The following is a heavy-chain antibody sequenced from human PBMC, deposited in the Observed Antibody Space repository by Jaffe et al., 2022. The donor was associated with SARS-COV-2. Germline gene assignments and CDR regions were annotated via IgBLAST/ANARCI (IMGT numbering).Heavy chain of an antibody. D-gene: IGHD6-13*01. J-gene: IGHJ4*02. V-gene: IGHV3-30*04. Sequence: QVQLVESGGGVVQPGRSLRLSCAASGFTFSSYAMHWVRQAPGKGLEWVAVISYDGSNKYYADSVKGRFTISRDNSKNTLYLQMNSLRAEDTAVYYCARGTLSSSYWGADYWGQGTLVTVSS. CDR1: GFTFSSYA. CDR3: ARGTLSSSYWGADY. CDR2: ISYDGSNK.